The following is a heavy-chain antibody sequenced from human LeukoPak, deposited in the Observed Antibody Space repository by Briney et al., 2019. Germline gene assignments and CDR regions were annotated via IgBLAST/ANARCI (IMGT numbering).Heavy chain of an antibody. D-gene: IGHD1-7*01. Sequence: GSLGLSCAASGFTVSSNYMSRVRQAPGKGLEWVSVIYSGGGTYYADSVKGRFTISRDNSKNTLYLQMNSLRAEDTAVYYCARDTAGTTFSYMDVWGKGTTVTVSS. CDR2: IYSGGGT. CDR3: ARDTAGTTFSYMDV. CDR1: GFTVSSNY. J-gene: IGHJ6*03. V-gene: IGHV3-66*02.